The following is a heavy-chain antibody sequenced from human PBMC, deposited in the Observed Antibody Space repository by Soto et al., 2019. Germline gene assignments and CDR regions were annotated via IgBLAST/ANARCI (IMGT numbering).Heavy chain of an antibody. CDR3: ARSPIRDSWYFDL. J-gene: IGHJ2*01. CDR1: GFAFSDFV. CDR2: TSLFQTKE. Sequence: QVQLVESGGGAVQPGESLTLSCAASGFAFSDFVMHWVRQAPGKGLEWVAVTSLFQTKEYHADSVRGRFTISRDNTANILYLQMNSQRPDDTAVYYCARSPIRDSWYFDLWGRGTRVTVSS. V-gene: IGHV3-30-3*01.